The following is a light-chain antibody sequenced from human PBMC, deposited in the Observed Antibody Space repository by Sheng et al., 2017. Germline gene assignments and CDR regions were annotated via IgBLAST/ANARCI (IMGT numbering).Light chain of an antibody. J-gene: IGKJ2*01. V-gene: IGKV1-12*01. CDR3: QQAHTFPYT. CDR1: QDVLTW. Sequence: DIQMTQSPSSVSASVGDRVTITCRASQDVLTWLAWYQVKPGKPLXSLSLVHPICNMESHPGFAAVDLGTYFTLTINSLQPADFATYYCQQAHTFPYTFGQGTNLDIK. CDR2: VHP.